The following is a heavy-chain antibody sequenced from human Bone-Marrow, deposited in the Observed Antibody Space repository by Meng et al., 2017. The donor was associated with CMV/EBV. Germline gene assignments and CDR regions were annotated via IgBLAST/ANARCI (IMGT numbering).Heavy chain of an antibody. CDR2: INSDGSST. CDR1: GFPFSGYW. V-gene: IGHV3-74*01. Sequence: GESLKISCAASGFPFSGYWMHWVRQAPGKGLVWVSRINSDGSSTSYADSVKGRFTISRDNAKDTLYLQMNSLRAEDTAVYYCARDFLRAPGIFDYWGQGTLVTVSS. CDR3: ARDFLRAPGIFDY. J-gene: IGHJ4*02. D-gene: IGHD1-1*01.